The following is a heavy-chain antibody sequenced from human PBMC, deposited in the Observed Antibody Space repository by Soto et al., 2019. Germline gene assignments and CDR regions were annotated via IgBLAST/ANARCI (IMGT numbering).Heavy chain of an antibody. Sequence: QVQLVQSGAEVKKPGASVKVSCKASGYTFTSYGISWVRQAPGQGLEWMGWISAYNGNTNYAQKLQGRVTMTTDTSTSTASMEMRSLRSDDTAVYYCARVVVTAISSTEFDYWGQGTLVTVSS. CDR1: GYTFTSYG. D-gene: IGHD2-21*02. CDR3: ARVVVTAISSTEFDY. J-gene: IGHJ4*02. V-gene: IGHV1-18*01. CDR2: ISAYNGNT.